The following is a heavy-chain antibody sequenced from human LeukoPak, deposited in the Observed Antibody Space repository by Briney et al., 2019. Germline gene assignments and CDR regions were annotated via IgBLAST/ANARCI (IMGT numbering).Heavy chain of an antibody. CDR3: ARDPAWASDI. CDR1: GFPFSSNN. Sequence: GGSLRLSCAASGFPFSSNNMNWVRQAPGKGLEWVSYISGSGRTIDYADSVRGRFTISRDNAKDSLYLQMNSLRDEDTAVYYCARDPAWASDIWGQGTMVTVSS. J-gene: IGHJ3*02. V-gene: IGHV3-48*02. CDR2: ISGSGRTI.